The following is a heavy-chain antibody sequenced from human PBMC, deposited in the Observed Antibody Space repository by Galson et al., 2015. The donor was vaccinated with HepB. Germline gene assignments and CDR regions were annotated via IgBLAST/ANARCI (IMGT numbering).Heavy chain of an antibody. D-gene: IGHD3-3*01. V-gene: IGHV3-23*01. CDR3: AKRRNDFWSGPNQADDAFDI. Sequence: SLRLSCAASGFTFSSYAMNWVRQAPGKGLEWVSSIHKSGGSTYYADSVKGRFTVSRDNSKNTLFLQMNSLRVEDTALYYCAKRRNDFWSGPNQADDAFDIWGQGTMVTVSS. CDR2: IHKSGGST. CDR1: GFTFSSYA. J-gene: IGHJ3*02.